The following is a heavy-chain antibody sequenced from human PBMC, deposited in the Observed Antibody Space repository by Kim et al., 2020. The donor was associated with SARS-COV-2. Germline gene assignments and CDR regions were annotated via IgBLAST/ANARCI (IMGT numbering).Heavy chain of an antibody. Sequence: GGSLRLSCAASGFTFSSYGMHWVRQAPGKGLEWVAVIWYDGSNKYYADSVKGRFTISRDNSKNTLYLQMNSLRAEDTAVYYCAREDISGSYDGVFDYWGQGTLVTVSS. CDR2: IWYDGSNK. V-gene: IGHV3-33*01. D-gene: IGHD1-26*01. CDR1: GFTFSSYG. CDR3: AREDISGSYDGVFDY. J-gene: IGHJ4*02.